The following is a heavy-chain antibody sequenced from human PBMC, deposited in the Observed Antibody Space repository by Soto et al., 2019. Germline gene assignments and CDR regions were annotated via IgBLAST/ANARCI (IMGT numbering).Heavy chain of an antibody. Sequence: PGGSLRLSCAASGFTFSNAWMSWVRQAPGKGLEWVGRIKSKTDGGTTDYAAPVKVRFTISRDDSKNTLYLQMNSLKTEDTAVYYCTTVYSSFVDYFDYWGQGTLVTVSS. CDR1: GFTFSNAW. CDR3: TTVYSSFVDYFDY. V-gene: IGHV3-15*01. CDR2: IKSKTDGGTT. J-gene: IGHJ4*02. D-gene: IGHD6-6*01.